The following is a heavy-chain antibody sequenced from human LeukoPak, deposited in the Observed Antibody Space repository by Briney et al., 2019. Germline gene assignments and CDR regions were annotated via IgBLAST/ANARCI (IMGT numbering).Heavy chain of an antibody. CDR1: GFTFSSYG. CDR2: ISGSGCST. Sequence: PGGSLILSCAGSGFTFSSYGMSWVRQAPGKGLEWVSAISGSGCSTYYADSVKGRFTISRDNSKNTLYLQMNSLRAEDTAVYYCAKWRGGYYDFWSGYPNWFDPWSQGTLVTVCS. J-gene: IGHJ5*02. V-gene: IGHV3-23*01. D-gene: IGHD3-3*01. CDR3: AKWRGGYYDFWSGYPNWFDP.